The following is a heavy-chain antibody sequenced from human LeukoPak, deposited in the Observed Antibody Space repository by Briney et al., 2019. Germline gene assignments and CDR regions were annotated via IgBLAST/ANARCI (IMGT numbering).Heavy chain of an antibody. J-gene: IGHJ6*02. Sequence: GGSLRPSCAASGFTFSSYWMHWLRQAPRKGLVWVSRISTDGSSRIYADSVKGRFTISRDNGKNTLYLQMNSLRAEDTAVYYCASYLTSIPSGMDVWGQGATVTVSS. CDR1: GFTFSSYW. CDR2: ISTDGSSR. V-gene: IGHV3-74*01. D-gene: IGHD2/OR15-2a*01. CDR3: ASYLTSIPSGMDV.